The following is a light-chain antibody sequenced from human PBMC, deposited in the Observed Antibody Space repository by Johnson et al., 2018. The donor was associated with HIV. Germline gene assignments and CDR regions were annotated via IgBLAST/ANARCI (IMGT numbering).Light chain of an antibody. CDR2: DNT. J-gene: IGLJ1*01. CDR3: GTWVSRLTAYV. Sequence: QSVLTQPPSVSAAPGQKVTISCSGSNSNIGNNYVSWYQQVPGTAPKLLIYDNTKRPSGIPDRFSGSKSDTSATLAITGLQTGDEADYYCGTWVSRLTAYVLGTGTKVTV. V-gene: IGLV1-51*01. CDR1: NSNIGNNY.